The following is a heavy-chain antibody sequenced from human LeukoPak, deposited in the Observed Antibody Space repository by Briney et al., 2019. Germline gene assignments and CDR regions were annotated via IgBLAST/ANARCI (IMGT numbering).Heavy chain of an antibody. Sequence: GGSLRLSCAASGFTFSSYAMSWVRQAPGKGLEWVSSISGGTYYSDSVKGRFTISRDNSKNTLYLHMNSLRAEDTAVYYCAKDSSSISGWLYHIDYWGQGTLVTVSS. D-gene: IGHD6-19*01. CDR1: GFTFSSYA. CDR2: ISGGT. CDR3: AKDSSSISGWLYHIDY. V-gene: IGHV3-23*01. J-gene: IGHJ4*02.